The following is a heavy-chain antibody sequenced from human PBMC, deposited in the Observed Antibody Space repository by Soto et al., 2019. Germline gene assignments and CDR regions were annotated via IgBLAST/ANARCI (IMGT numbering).Heavy chain of an antibody. CDR2: ISSSGSSI. J-gene: IGHJ6*02. V-gene: IGHV3-11*01. D-gene: IGHD3-10*01. Sequence: QVQLVESGGGLVKPGGSLRLSCAASGLTFSDCYMNWIRQAPGKGLEWVSYISSSGSSINYAGSVKGRFTISRDNAKNPLYLQMNSLRAEDTAMYYCARVRCGEWGYAMDVWGQGTTVTVSS. CDR3: ARVRCGEWGYAMDV. CDR1: GLTFSDCY.